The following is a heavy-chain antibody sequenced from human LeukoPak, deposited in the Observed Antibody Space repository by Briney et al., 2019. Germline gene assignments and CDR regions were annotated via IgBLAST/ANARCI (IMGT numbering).Heavy chain of an antibody. CDR1: GGSISSYY. J-gene: IGHJ3*02. CDR3: ARLRGSSLDAFDI. CDR2: IYYSGST. Sequence: PSETLSLTCTVSGGSISSYYWSWIRQPPGKGLEWIGYIYYSGSTNYNPSLKSRVTISVDTSKNQLSLKLSSVTAADTAVYYCARLRGSSLDAFDIWGQGTMVTVSS. V-gene: IGHV4-59*01. D-gene: IGHD6-13*01.